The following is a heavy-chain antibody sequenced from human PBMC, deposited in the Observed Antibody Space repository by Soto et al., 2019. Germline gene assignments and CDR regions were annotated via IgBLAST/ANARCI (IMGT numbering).Heavy chain of an antibody. CDR1: GFTFSSYA. J-gene: IGHJ4*02. CDR3: ARDLYYDSSGTLDY. D-gene: IGHD3-22*01. Sequence: QVQLVESGGGVVQPGRSLRLSCAASGFTFSSYAMHWVRQAPGKGLEWVAVISYDGSNKYYADSVKGRFTISRDNSKNTLYLQMNSLRAEDTAVYYCARDLYYDSSGTLDYWGQATLVTVSS. V-gene: IGHV3-30-3*01. CDR2: ISYDGSNK.